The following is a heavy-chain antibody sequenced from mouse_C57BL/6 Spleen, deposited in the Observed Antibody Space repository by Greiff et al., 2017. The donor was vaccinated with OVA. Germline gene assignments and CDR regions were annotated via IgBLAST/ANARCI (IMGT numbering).Heavy chain of an antibody. CDR3: TKSDAYAMDY. V-gene: IGHV14-4*01. CDR1: GFNIKDDY. Sequence: EVMLVESGAELVRPGASVKLSCTASGFNIKDDYMHWVKQRPEQGLEWIGWIDPENGDTEYASKFQGKATITADTSSNTAYLQLSSLTSEDTAVYYCTKSDAYAMDYWGQGTSVTVSS. J-gene: IGHJ4*01. CDR2: IDPENGDT.